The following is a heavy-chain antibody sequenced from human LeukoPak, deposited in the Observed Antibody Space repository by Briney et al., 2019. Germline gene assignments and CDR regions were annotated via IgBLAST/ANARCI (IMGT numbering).Heavy chain of an antibody. CDR2: MNPNSGNT. CDR3: ARGRLYSGSSGGY. V-gene: IGHV1-8*01. J-gene: IGHJ4*02. Sequence: ASVKVSCKASGYTFTSYDMNWVRQAPGQGVEWMRWMNPNSGNTGYAQKFQGRVTMTRNTSISTAYMELSSLRSEDTAVYYCARGRLYSGSSGGYWGQGTLVTVSS. CDR1: GYTFTSYD. D-gene: IGHD1-26*01.